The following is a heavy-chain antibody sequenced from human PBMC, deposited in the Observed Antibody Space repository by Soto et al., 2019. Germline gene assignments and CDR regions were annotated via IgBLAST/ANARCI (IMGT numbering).Heavy chain of an antibody. D-gene: IGHD2-2*01. CDR3: ATYCSSTNCSSV. Sequence: GGSLRLSCAASGFTFSSYYMSWVRQAPGKGLEWVANIKQDGTEKYYVDSVKGRFTISRDNANNFLYLQLDSLTVEDTAVYFCATYCSSTNCSSVWGPGTLVTVSS. J-gene: IGHJ4*02. CDR1: GFTFSSYY. V-gene: IGHV3-7*05. CDR2: IKQDGTEK.